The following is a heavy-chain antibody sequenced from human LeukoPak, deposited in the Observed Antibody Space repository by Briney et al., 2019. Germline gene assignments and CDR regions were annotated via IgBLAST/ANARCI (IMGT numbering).Heavy chain of an antibody. J-gene: IGHJ4*02. V-gene: IGHV3-48*04. CDR1: GFTFSSYG. Sequence: GGSLRLSCAASGFTFSSYGMHWVRQAPGKGLEWVSYITSNGRTTSYADSVKGRFTISRDNAKNSLYLQMDSLRVEDTAVYYCAKDLWYGEFLWGQGTLVTVSS. CDR2: ITSNGRTT. CDR3: AKDLWYGEFL. D-gene: IGHD3-10*01.